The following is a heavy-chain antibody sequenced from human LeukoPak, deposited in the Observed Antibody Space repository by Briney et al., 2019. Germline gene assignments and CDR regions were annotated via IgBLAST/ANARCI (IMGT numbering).Heavy chain of an antibody. D-gene: IGHD3-22*01. Sequence: RASVKVSCKASGYTFTSFGISWVRQASGQGLEWMGWISAFNGNTNSAQKFQGRVTMTTDASTNTAYMELRSLTSDDTAVYFCARIFAVIAPQIDYWGQGTLVTVSS. J-gene: IGHJ4*02. V-gene: IGHV1-18*01. CDR2: ISAFNGNT. CDR1: GYTFTSFG. CDR3: ARIFAVIAPQIDY.